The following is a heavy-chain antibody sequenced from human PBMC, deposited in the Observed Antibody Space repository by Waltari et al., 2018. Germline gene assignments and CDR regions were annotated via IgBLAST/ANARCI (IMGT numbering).Heavy chain of an antibody. V-gene: IGHV4-39*01. Sequence: QLQLQESGPGLVKPSETLSLTCTVSGGSISISTYYWGWIRLPPGKGLEWIGNIYYSGSTSYHPSHKSRVTVSVDTSKNQFSLKLSSVTAADTAVYYCARIITSTKGYYFDYWGQGTLVTVSS. J-gene: IGHJ4*02. D-gene: IGHD3-10*01. CDR2: IYYSGST. CDR3: ARIITSTKGYYFDY. CDR1: GGSISISTYY.